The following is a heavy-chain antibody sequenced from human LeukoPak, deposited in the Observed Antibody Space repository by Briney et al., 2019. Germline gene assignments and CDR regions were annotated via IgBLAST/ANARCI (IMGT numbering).Heavy chain of an antibody. CDR3: ARDLGHCGGDCFMYYFDF. D-gene: IGHD2-21*02. V-gene: IGHV3-30*04. Sequence: GGSLRLSCAASGFTFSNSAMHWVRQAPGKGLEWVAVISYDGSKKLYADSVKGRFTVSRDNSKDTLYLQMDSLRPDDTAMFYCARDLGHCGGDCFMYYFDFWGQGTLVSVSS. J-gene: IGHJ4*02. CDR2: ISYDGSKK. CDR1: GFTFSNSA.